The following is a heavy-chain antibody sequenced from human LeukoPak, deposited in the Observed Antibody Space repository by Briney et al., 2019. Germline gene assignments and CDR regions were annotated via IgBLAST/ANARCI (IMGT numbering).Heavy chain of an antibody. J-gene: IGHJ3*02. D-gene: IGHD6-13*01. CDR3: AREVPRTAAAGSEGFDI. CDR1: GGSFSGYY. V-gene: IGHV4-34*01. CDR2: INHSGST. Sequence: SETLSLTCAVYGGSFSGYYWSWIRQPPGKGLEWIGEINHSGSTNYNPSLKSRVTISIDTSKKHLSLKLTSVTAADTAVYYCAREVPRTAAAGSEGFDIWGQGTLVTVSS.